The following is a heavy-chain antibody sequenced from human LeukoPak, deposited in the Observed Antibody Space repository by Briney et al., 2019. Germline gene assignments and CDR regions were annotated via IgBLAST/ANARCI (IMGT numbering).Heavy chain of an antibody. V-gene: IGHV4-59*06. CDR2: IYHSGST. CDR1: GGSITSYY. J-gene: IGHJ4*02. D-gene: IGHD1-14*01. Sequence: SETLSLTCSVSGGSITSYYWSWIRQHPGKGLEWIGYIYHSGSTYYNPSLKSRVTISVDTSKNQFSLKLSSVTAADTAVYYCARVPNQSKYSIGNYWGQGTLVTVSS. CDR3: ARVPNQSKYSIGNY.